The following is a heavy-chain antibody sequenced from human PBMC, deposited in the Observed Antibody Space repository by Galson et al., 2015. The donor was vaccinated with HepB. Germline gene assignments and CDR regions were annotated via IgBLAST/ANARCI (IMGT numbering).Heavy chain of an antibody. D-gene: IGHD5-18*01. CDR1: GFTFNHYG. Sequence: SLRLSCAASGFTFNHYGMNWVRQAPGKGLEWVSSITGSSSYLQYADSVKGRLTISRDNAKNSLFLQMNSLRAEDSAVYYCARDLKAGGYNHGTNSFDPWGQGTLLTASS. CDR3: ARDLKAGGYNHGTNSFDP. J-gene: IGHJ5*02. CDR2: ITGSSSYL. V-gene: IGHV3-21*01.